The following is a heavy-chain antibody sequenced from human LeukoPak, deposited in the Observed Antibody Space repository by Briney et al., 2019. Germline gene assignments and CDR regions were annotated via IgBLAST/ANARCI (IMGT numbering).Heavy chain of an antibody. CDR1: GYTFTSYD. V-gene: IGHV1-8*03. J-gene: IGHJ6*03. D-gene: IGHD3-9*01. Sequence: ASVKVSCKASGYTFTSYDINWVRQATGQGLEWMGWMNPNSGNTGYAQKFQGRVTITRNTSISTAYMELSSLRSEDTAVYYCAKGAWLYYMDVWGKGTTVTISS. CDR3: AKGAWLYYMDV. CDR2: MNPNSGNT.